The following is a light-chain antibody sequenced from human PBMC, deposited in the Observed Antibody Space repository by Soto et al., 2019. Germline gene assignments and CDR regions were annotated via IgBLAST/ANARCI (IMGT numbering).Light chain of an antibody. CDR2: GAS. CDR3: QQYGSSPPRT. J-gene: IGKJ1*01. Sequence: IVLTHSPGILSLSPGERATLSCRASQSVSNDFLAWYQQKPGQDPRLLIYGASTRATDVPDRFSGSGSGADFTISISRLEPADFAVYYCQQYGSSPPRTFGQGTMVDLK. V-gene: IGKV3-20*01. CDR1: QSVSNDF.